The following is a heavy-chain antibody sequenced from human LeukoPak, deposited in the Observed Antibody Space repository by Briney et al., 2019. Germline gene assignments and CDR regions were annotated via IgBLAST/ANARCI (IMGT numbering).Heavy chain of an antibody. D-gene: IGHD6-13*01. V-gene: IGHV3-48*03. Sequence: GGSLRLSCAASGFTFSSYEMNWVRQAPGKGLEWVSYISSSGSTIYYADSVRGRFTISRDNAKNSLYLQMNSLRAEDTAVYYCARGASWSDYWGQGTLVTVSS. J-gene: IGHJ4*02. CDR1: GFTFSSYE. CDR2: ISSSGSTI. CDR3: ARGASWSDY.